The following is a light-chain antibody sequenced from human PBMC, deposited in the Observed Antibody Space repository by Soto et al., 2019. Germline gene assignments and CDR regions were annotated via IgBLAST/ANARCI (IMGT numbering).Light chain of an antibody. Sequence: QAVLTQPPSASGTPGQTVTISCYGSTSNIGTNTVNWFQHLPGMAPKLLIYTNDQRPSGVPDRFSGSRSGTSASLAISGLQSEDEADYYCATWDDSVYVFGTGTKLPS. CDR3: ATWDDSVYV. J-gene: IGLJ1*01. CDR2: TND. V-gene: IGLV1-44*01. CDR1: TSNIGTNT.